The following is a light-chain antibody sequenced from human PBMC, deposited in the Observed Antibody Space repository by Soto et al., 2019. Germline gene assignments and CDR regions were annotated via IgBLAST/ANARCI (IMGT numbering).Light chain of an antibody. CDR3: SSYTSSSIVV. J-gene: IGLJ2*01. CDR1: SSDVGGYNY. Sequence: QSVLTQPASVSGSPGQSITISCTGTSSDVGGYNYVSWYQQHPGKAPKLMIYEVSNRPSGVSNRFSGSKSGNTASLTISGLQAEDDAYYYCSSYTSSSIVVFGGGTKVTVL. CDR2: EVS. V-gene: IGLV2-14*01.